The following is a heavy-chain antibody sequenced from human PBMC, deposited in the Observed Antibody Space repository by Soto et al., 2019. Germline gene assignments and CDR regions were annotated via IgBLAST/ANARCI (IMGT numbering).Heavy chain of an antibody. CDR3: AKPNLYCSSTSCYDY. D-gene: IGHD2-2*01. J-gene: IGHJ4*02. CDR2: ISGSGGST. CDR1: GLAFRNYA. V-gene: IGHV3-23*01. Sequence: PVGSLRLSCAASGLAFRNYAMSWVRQAPGKGLEWVSVISGSGGSTYYADSVKGRFTISRDNSKNTLYLQMNSLTAEDTAVYYCAKPNLYCSSTSCYDYWGQGILVTVSS.